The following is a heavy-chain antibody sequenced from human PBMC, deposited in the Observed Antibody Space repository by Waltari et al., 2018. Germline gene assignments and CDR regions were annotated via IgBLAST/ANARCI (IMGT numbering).Heavy chain of an antibody. CDR1: GGSFSGYY. CDR2: INHSGST. V-gene: IGHV4-34*01. Sequence: QVQLQQWGAGLLKPSETLSLTCAVHGGSFSGYYWSWIRQPPGKGLEWIGEINHSGSTNYNPSLKSRVTISDTSKNQFSLKLNSVTAADTAVYYCARGSRRYYYMDVWGKGTTVTVSS. CDR3: ARGSRRYYYMDV. J-gene: IGHJ6*03.